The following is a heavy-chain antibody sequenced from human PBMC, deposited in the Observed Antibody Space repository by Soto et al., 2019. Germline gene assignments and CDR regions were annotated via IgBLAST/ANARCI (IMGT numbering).Heavy chain of an antibody. Sequence: PSETLSLTCTVSGGSISSSSYYWGWIRQPPGKGLEWIGYIYYSGSTYYNPSLKSRVTISVDTSKNQFSLKLSSVTAADTAVYYCARAGYSGYDWAFDYWGQGTLVTVSS. CDR3: ARAGYSGYDWAFDY. V-gene: IGHV4-39*07. J-gene: IGHJ4*02. CDR2: IYYSGST. CDR1: GGSISSSSYY. D-gene: IGHD5-12*01.